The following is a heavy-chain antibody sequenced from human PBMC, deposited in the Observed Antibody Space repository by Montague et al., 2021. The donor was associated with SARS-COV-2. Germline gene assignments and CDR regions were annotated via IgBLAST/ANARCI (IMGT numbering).Heavy chain of an antibody. CDR2: ISYNGSNK. J-gene: IGHJ4*02. Sequence: SLRLSCAASGFTFSSYAMHWVRQAPGKGLEWVAVISYNGSNKYYAASVKGRFTISRDNSKNTLYLQMNSLRAEDTAVYYCARDNYDYVWGSYRYIYWGQGTLVTVSS. CDR1: GFTFSSYA. D-gene: IGHD3-16*02. V-gene: IGHV3-30*04. CDR3: ARDNYDYVWGSYRYIY.